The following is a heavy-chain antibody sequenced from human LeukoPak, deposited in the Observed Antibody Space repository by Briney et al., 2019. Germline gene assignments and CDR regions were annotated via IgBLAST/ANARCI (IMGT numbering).Heavy chain of an antibody. D-gene: IGHD3-22*01. CDR1: GYTFTGYY. CDR2: INPNSGGT. J-gene: IGHJ4*02. V-gene: IGHV1-2*02. Sequence: ASVKVSCKASGYTFTGYYMHWVRQAPGQGLEWMGWINPNSGGTNYAQKFQGRVTMTRDTSISTAYMELSGLRSDDTAVYYCASWGAYYYDSSGYYYFDYWGQGTLVTVSS. CDR3: ASWGAYYYDSSGYYYFDY.